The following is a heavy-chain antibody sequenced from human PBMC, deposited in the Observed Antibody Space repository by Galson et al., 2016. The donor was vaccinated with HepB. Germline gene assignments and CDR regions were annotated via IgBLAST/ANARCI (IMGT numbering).Heavy chain of an antibody. D-gene: IGHD3-10*01. CDR3: AQAGPDYYGYYFDY. J-gene: IGHJ4*02. CDR1: GGSISTTVDY. CDR2: VYYSGHK. V-gene: IGHV4-39*07. Sequence: SETLSLTCTVSGGSISTTVDYWAWIRQPPGKGLEWIGGVYYSGHKYYTPSLKSRVTMSMDSSKNQFSLRLSSVTAADTAVYYCAQAGPDYYGYYFDYWGQGILVTVSS.